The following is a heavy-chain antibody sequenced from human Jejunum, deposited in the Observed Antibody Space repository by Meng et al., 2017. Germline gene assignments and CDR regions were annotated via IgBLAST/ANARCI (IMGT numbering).Heavy chain of an antibody. CDR3: ARAGHATLCSDASCRHAFDI. Sequence: SETLSLTCTVSGVSISSGSHYWIWIRQPAGKGLEWIGRGYTSGSTNYNPALKSRITISVDTSKNQFSLKLRSVTATDTAVYSCARAGHATLCSDASCRHAFDIWGQGTMVTVSS. V-gene: IGHV4-61*02. J-gene: IGHJ3*02. CDR1: GVSISSGSHY. CDR2: GYTSGST. D-gene: IGHD2-15*01.